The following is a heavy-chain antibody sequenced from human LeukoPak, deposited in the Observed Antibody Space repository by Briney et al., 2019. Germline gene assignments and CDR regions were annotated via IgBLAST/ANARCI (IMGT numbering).Heavy chain of an antibody. V-gene: IGHV3-21*01. J-gene: IGHJ5*02. D-gene: IGHD3-10*01. CDR2: ISSSSSYI. CDR1: GFTFSSYS. CDR3: ARDRGGNWFDP. Sequence: GGSLRLSCAASGFTFSSYSMNWVRQAPGKGLEWVSSISSSSSYIYYADSVKGRFTISRDNAKNSLYLQMNSLRAKDTAVYYCARDRGGNWFDPWGQGTLVTVSS.